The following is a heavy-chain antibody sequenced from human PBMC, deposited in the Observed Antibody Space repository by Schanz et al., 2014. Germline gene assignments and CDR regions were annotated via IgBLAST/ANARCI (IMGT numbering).Heavy chain of an antibody. CDR1: GFSFDDYT. CDR2: IDRDGGHT. Sequence: EVQLVESGGVVAQPGGSLRLSCAASGFSFDDYTMHWVRQAPGKGLEWVSLIDRDGGHTYYADSVKGGFTISRDNSKTSLYLQMHSLRTEDTALYYCAKDSRGSSFDMDVWGQGTTVTVSS. V-gene: IGHV3-43*01. CDR3: AKDSRGSSFDMDV. J-gene: IGHJ6*02. D-gene: IGHD1-26*01.